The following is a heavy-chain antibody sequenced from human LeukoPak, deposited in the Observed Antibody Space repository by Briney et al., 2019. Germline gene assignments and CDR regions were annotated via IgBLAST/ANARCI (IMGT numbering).Heavy chain of an antibody. CDR1: GGSFSGYY. D-gene: IGHD5-24*01. CDR3: ARGTVEMPRSGFDS. V-gene: IGHV4-34*01. CDR2: INHSGST. J-gene: IGHJ5*01. Sequence: SETLSLTCAVYGGSFSGYYWSWIRQPPGKGLEWIGEINHSGSTNYNPSLKSRVTISVDTSKNQFSLKLSSVTAADTAVYYCARGTVEMPRSGFDSWGQGTLVTVSS.